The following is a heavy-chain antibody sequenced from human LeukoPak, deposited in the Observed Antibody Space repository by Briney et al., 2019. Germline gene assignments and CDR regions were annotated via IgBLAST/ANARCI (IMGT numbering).Heavy chain of an antibody. CDR3: ARDIARDAFDI. V-gene: IGHV4-61*08. D-gene: IGHD6-13*01. CDR2: TYYSGST. J-gene: IGHJ3*02. CDR1: GGSISSGGYY. Sequence: SQTLSLTCTVSGGSISSGGYYWSWIRQHPGKGLEWIGYTYYSGSTNYNPSLKSRVTISVDTSKNQFSLKLSSVTAADTAVYYCARDIARDAFDIWGQGTMVTVSS.